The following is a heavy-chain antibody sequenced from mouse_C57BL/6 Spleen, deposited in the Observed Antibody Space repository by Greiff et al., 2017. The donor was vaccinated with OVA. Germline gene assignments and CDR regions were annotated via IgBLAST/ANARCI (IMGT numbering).Heavy chain of an antibody. CDR3: ARSYYDSWYFDV. V-gene: IGHV1-55*01. J-gene: IGHJ1*03. CDR1: GYTFTSYW. Sequence: QVQLQQPGAELVKPGASVKLSCKASGYTFTSYWITWVQQRPGQGLEWIGDIYPGSGSTNYNEKFKSKATLTVDTSSSTDYMQLSSLTSEDSAVYYCARSYYDSWYFDVWGTGTTVTVSS. CDR2: IYPGSGST. D-gene: IGHD2-4*01.